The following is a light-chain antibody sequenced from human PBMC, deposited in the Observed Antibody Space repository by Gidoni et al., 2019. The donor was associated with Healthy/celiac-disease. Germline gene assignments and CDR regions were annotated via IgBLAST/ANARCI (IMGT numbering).Light chain of an antibody. J-gene: IGKJ1*01. V-gene: IGKV3-20*01. CDR1: QSVSSSY. CDR3: QQYGSSPWT. CDR2: GAS. Sequence: DTELKQSPGTLSLSPGERATLSCRASQSVSSSYLAWYQQKPGQAPRLLIYGASSRATGIPDRFSGSGSGTDFTLTISRLEPEDFAVYYCQQYGSSPWTFGQGTKVEIK.